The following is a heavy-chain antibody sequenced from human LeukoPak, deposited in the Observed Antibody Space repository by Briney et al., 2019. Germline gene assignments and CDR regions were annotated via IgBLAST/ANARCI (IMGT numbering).Heavy chain of an antibody. V-gene: IGHV3-23*01. CDR3: GGYISGFYDY. D-gene: IGHD6-19*01. Sequence: GGSLRLSCAASGFTFSIYAMSWVRLAPGKGLEWVSTINDGGGNTYYADSVRGRFTISRDNSAGTLLLQMNSLRAEDTAMYYCGGYISGFYDYWGQGTLVTVSS. J-gene: IGHJ4*02. CDR1: GFTFSIYA. CDR2: INDGGGNT.